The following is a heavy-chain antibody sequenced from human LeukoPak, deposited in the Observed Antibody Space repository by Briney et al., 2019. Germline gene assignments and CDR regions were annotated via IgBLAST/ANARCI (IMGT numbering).Heavy chain of an antibody. J-gene: IGHJ3*02. Sequence: SATLSLTCTVSGGSISSYYWSWIRQPAGKGLEWIGSIYTSGSTNYNPSLKSRDTMSVVTFKNQFSLKLSSVTAADTAVYYFASSGYTHGDAFDIWGQGTMVTVSS. D-gene: IGHD3-22*01. V-gene: IGHV4-4*07. CDR2: IYTSGST. CDR1: GGSISSYY. CDR3: ASSGYTHGDAFDI.